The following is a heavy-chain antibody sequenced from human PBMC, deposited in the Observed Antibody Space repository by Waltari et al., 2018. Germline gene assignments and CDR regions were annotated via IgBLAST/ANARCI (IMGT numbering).Heavy chain of an antibody. D-gene: IGHD2-21*01. CDR3: AREGRGGALDY. J-gene: IGHJ4*02. V-gene: IGHV3-53*02. CDR1: GFSVDSKY. CDR2: IYTGGTT. Sequence: EVQLVETGGGLIQPGGSLRLSCTASGFSVDSKYVNWVRQAPGKGLEWVSVIYTGGTTYYADSVKGRFTISRDNSKNTLSLQMNSLRVEDTAMYYCAREGRGGALDYWGQGTLVTVSS.